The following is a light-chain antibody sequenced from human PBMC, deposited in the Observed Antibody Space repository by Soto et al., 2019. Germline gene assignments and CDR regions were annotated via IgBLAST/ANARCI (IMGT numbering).Light chain of an antibody. V-gene: IGKV3-11*01. CDR1: QSFSSY. Sequence: EIVLTQSPATLSLSPGERATLSCRASQSFSSYLAGYQQKPGQAPRLLIYDASNRAAGIPARFSGSGSGTDFTLTISSLEPEDFAVYYCQQRSNWPPEVTFGPGTKVDIK. CDR2: DAS. J-gene: IGKJ3*01. CDR3: QQRSNWPPEVT.